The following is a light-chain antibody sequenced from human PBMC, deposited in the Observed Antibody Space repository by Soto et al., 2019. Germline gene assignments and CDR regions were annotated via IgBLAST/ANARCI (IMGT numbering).Light chain of an antibody. V-gene: IGKV1-5*01. CDR3: QQYDSILGT. CDR1: QSISSW. J-gene: IGKJ1*01. Sequence: DLQMTQSPSTLSSSVGDRVTITCRASQSISSWLAWYQQKPGKAPKFLIYDASTLETGVPSRFSGSGSGTEFTLTISNLQPDDFATYYCQQYDSILGTFGPGTKVDIK. CDR2: DAS.